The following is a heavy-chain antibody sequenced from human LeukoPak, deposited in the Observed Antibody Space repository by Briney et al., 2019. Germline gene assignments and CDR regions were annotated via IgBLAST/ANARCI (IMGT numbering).Heavy chain of an antibody. CDR1: GGSISSSSYY. CDR3: ARHSEFLGD. CDR2: IYYSGST. D-gene: IGHD2/OR15-2a*01. Sequence: PSSTLSLTCTVSGGSISSSSYYWGWIRQPPGKGLEWIGSIYYSGSTYYNPSLKSRVTISVDTSKNQFSLKLSSVTAADTAVYYCARHSEFLGDWGQGTLVTVSS. J-gene: IGHJ4*02. V-gene: IGHV4-39*01.